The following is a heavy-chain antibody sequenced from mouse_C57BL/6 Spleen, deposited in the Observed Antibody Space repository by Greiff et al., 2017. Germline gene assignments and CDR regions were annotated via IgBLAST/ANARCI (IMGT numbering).Heavy chain of an antibody. J-gene: IGHJ2*01. CDR1: GYTFTSYW. CDR2: IDPSDSYT. Sequence: QVQLQQPEAELVRPGTSVKLSCKASGYTFTSYWMHWVKQRPGQGLEWIGVIDPSDSYTNYNQKFKGKATLTVDTSSSTAYMQLSSLTSEDSAVYYCARGLAPDYWGQGTTLTVSS. CDR3: ARGLAPDY. V-gene: IGHV1-59*01.